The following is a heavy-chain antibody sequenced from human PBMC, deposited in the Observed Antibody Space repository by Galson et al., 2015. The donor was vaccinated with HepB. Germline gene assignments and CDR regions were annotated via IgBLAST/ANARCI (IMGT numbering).Heavy chain of an antibody. Sequence: SLRLSCAASGFTFSNYAMSWVRQAPGKGLEWVSAICGSGGCTYYADSVKGRFTISRDNSKNTLYLQMDSLKVEDTAIYYCARSSGWYVWGQGTTVTVSS. V-gene: IGHV3-23*01. J-gene: IGHJ6*02. CDR1: GFTFSNYA. CDR2: ICGSGGCT. CDR3: ARSSGWYV. D-gene: IGHD6-19*01.